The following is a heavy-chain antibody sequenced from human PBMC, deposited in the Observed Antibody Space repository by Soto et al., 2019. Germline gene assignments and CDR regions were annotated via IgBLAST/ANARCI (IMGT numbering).Heavy chain of an antibody. CDR2: INPNSGGT. Sequence: GASVKVSCKASGGTFSSYAISWVRQAPGQGLERMGWINPNSGGTNYAQKFQGRVTMTRDTSISTAYMELSRLRSDDTAVYYCARDLGYYYDSSGYYTGWFDPWGQGTLVTVSS. V-gene: IGHV1-2*02. J-gene: IGHJ5*02. CDR1: GGTFSSYA. CDR3: ARDLGYYYDSSGYYTGWFDP. D-gene: IGHD3-22*01.